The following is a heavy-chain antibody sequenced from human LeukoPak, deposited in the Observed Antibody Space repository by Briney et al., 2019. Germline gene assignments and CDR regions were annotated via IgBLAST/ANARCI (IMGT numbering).Heavy chain of an antibody. Sequence: GGSLRLSCAVAGITLSNYGMSWVRQAPGKGLEWVAGISGSGGGTNYADSVKGRFTISRDNPRNTLYLQMNSLRAEETAVYFCAKRGVVIRVILVGFHKEAYYFDSWGQGALVTVSS. D-gene: IGHD3-22*01. CDR2: ISGSGGGT. CDR3: AKRGVVIRVILVGFHKEAYYFDS. V-gene: IGHV3-23*01. CDR1: GITLSNYG. J-gene: IGHJ4*02.